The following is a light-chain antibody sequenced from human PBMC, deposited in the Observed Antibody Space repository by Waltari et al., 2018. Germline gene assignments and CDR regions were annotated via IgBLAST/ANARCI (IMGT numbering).Light chain of an antibody. CDR2: WAS. CDR1: QSVLYSSNNKNY. Sequence: DIVMTQSPDSLAVSLGERATINCKSSQSVLYSSNNKNYFAWYQTKPGQPPKLLIYWASTQESGVPDRFSGSGSGTDFTLTISSLQAEDVAVYYCQQYYSTPLTFGGGTKVEIK. J-gene: IGKJ4*01. V-gene: IGKV4-1*01. CDR3: QQYYSTPLT.